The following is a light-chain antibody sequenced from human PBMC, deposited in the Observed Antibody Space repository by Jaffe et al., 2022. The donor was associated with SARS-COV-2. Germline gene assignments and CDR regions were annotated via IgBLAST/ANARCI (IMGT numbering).Light chain of an antibody. CDR3: QQSNRTPYT. Sequence: DIQMTQSPSSLSASVGDRVTITCRASQSISSYLTWYQQKPGKAPKVLIYSASSLQTGVPSRFSGSGSGTDFTLAISSLQPEDSATYYCQQSNRTPYTFGQGTNLEIK. V-gene: IGKV1-39*01. CDR2: SAS. J-gene: IGKJ2*01. CDR1: QSISSY.